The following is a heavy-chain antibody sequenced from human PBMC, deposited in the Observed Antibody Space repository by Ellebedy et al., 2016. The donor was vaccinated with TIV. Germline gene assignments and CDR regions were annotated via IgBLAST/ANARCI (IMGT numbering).Heavy chain of an antibody. CDR1: EFTFSSYW. J-gene: IGHJ4*02. D-gene: IGHD6-13*01. Sequence: GESLKISCAASEFTFSSYWMSWVRQAPGKGLEWVANIRQDGRERYYVDSVRGRFTISGDNAKNSLYLQMNSLRAEDTAVYYCARGIAAGRYFDYWGQGTLVTVSS. CDR3: ARGIAAGRYFDY. V-gene: IGHV3-7*03. CDR2: IRQDGRER.